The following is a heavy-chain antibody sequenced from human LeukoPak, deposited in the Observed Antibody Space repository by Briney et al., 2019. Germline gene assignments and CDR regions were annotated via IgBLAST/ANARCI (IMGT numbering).Heavy chain of an antibody. CDR2: IYSGGGT. CDR3: ARVATDESCTNTGCYHLEH. Sequence: GGSLRLSCAASGFTVSSNYMIWVRQAPGKGLEWVSLIYSGGGTYYADSVKGRFTISRDNSKNTLYLQMNTLRAEDTAVYYCARVATDESCTNTGCYHLEHWGQGTLVTVSS. D-gene: IGHD2-2*01. CDR1: GFTVSSNY. V-gene: IGHV3-66*02. J-gene: IGHJ4*02.